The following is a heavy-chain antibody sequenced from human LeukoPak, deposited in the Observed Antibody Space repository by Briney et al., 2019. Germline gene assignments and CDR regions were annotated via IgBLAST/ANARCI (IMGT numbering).Heavy chain of an antibody. V-gene: IGHV4-59*01. Sequence: PSESLSLTRAVSGGSISSYYWSWIRQPPGKGREWVGYIYYSGSTNYNPSLKSRVTISVDTSKNQFSLKLSSVTAADTAVYYCARDLHSSSWYYYYYYYMDVWGKGTTVTVSS. CDR3: ARDLHSSSWYYYYYYYMDV. CDR1: GGSISSYY. J-gene: IGHJ6*03. D-gene: IGHD6-13*01. CDR2: IYYSGST.